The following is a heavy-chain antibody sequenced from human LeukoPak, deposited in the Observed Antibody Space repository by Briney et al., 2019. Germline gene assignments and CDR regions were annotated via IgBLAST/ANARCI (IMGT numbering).Heavy chain of an antibody. D-gene: IGHD6-19*01. CDR1: GYTFTGYY. CDR3: ARGQAVAGDY. J-gene: IGHJ4*02. Sequence: ASVKVSCKASGYTFTGYYMHWVRQAPGQGLEWMGWINTNTGNPTYAQGFTGRFVFSLDTSVSTAYLQISSLKAEDTAVYYCARGQAVAGDYWGQGTLVTVSS. V-gene: IGHV7-4-1*02. CDR2: INTNTGNP.